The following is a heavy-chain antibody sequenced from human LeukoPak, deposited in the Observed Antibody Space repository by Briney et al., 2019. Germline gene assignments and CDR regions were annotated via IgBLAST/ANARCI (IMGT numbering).Heavy chain of an antibody. Sequence: PTETLSLTCTVSGGSISSYYWSWIRQPPGKGLEWIGSIYYSGSTNYNPSLKSRVTISVDTSKNQFSLKLSSVTAADTAVYYCARDHSSPGYYYMDVWGKGTTVTVSS. CDR3: ARDHSSPGYYYMDV. CDR2: IYYSGST. V-gene: IGHV4-59*01. J-gene: IGHJ6*03. CDR1: GGSISSYY. D-gene: IGHD6-13*01.